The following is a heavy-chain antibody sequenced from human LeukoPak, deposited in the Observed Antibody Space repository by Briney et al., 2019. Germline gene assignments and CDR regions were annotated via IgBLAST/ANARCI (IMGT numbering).Heavy chain of an antibody. D-gene: IGHD3-10*01. J-gene: IGHJ4*02. V-gene: IGHV5-51*01. CDR3: ATSPSMVRDYYFDY. CDR2: IYPGDSDT. Sequence: GESLKISCKGSGYSFTSYWIGWVRRMPGKGLEWMGIIYPGDSDTRYSPSFQGQVTISADKSISTAYLQWSSLKASDTATYYCATSPSMVRDYYFDYWGQGTLVTVSS. CDR1: GYSFTSYW.